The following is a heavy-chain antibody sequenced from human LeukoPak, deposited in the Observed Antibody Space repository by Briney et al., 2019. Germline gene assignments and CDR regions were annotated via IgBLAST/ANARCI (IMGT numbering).Heavy chain of an antibody. CDR1: GYTFISYA. D-gene: IGHD6-19*01. CDR2: ISANTGNP. V-gene: IGHV7-4-1*02. Sequence: ASVKVSCKAFGYTFISYAMNWVRQAPGQGLEWMGWISANTGNPTYAQGFTGRFVFSLDTSVSTAYLQISSLKAEDTAVYYCARTIAVAGYMDVWGKGTTVTVSS. J-gene: IGHJ6*03. CDR3: ARTIAVAGYMDV.